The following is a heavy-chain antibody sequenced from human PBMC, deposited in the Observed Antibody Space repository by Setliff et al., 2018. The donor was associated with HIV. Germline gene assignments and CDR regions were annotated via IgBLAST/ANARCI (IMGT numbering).Heavy chain of an antibody. V-gene: IGHV3-23*01. CDR1: GFTFSSYA. CDR3: AKDRRGIHGTKSCAWFDP. D-gene: IGHD1-7*01. J-gene: IGHJ5*02. Sequence: PGGSLRLSCAASGFTFSSYAMSWVRQAPGKGLEWVSTISGSGGSTYYADSVKGRFTISRDNSKNTLYLQMNSLRAEDTAVYYCAKDRRGIHGTKSCAWFDPWGQGTLVTVSS. CDR2: ISGSGGST.